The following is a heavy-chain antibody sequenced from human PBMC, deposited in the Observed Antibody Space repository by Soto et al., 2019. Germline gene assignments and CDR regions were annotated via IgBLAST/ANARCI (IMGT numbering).Heavy chain of an antibody. Sequence: GGSLRLSCTVSGFTFSDYGLHWVRQAPGKGLEWLAVVSSDGTNIYHADSVKGRFTISRDNSQSTLYLQMNRLRVEDTAVYYFARDPPAIAVAGLFYFDYWGQGTLVTVSS. D-gene: IGHD6-19*01. CDR3: ARDPPAIAVAGLFYFDY. CDR2: VSSDGTNI. J-gene: IGHJ4*02. V-gene: IGHV3-30*03. CDR1: GFTFSDYG.